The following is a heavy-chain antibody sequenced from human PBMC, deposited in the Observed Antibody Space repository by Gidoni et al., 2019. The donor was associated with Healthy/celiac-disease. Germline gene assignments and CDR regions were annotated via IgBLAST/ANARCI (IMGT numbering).Heavy chain of an antibody. CDR3: AREDYYDSSGGFDY. V-gene: IGHV3-21*01. J-gene: IGHJ4*02. Sequence: EVQLVESGGGLVKPGGSLRLSCAASGFTFSSYSMNWVRQAPGKGLEWVSSISSSSSYIYYADSVKGRFTISRDNAKNSLYLQMNSLRAEDTAVYYCAREDYYDSSGGFDYWGQGTLVTVSS. CDR1: GFTFSSYS. D-gene: IGHD3-22*01. CDR2: ISSSSSYI.